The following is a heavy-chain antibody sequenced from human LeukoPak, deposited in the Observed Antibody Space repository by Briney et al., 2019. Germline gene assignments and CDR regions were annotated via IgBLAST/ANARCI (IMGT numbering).Heavy chain of an antibody. CDR2: ISFDGSDK. J-gene: IGHJ4*02. D-gene: IGHD3-10*01. CDR3: ARSVLWFGDCDY. Sequence: GGSLRLSCAASGFSFSSYNMDWVRQAPGKGLEWVALISFDGSDKYYSDSVKGRFTISRDNSKNTLYLQMNSLRAEDTAVYYCARSVLWFGDCDYWGQGTLVTVSS. V-gene: IGHV3-30*03. CDR1: GFSFSSYN.